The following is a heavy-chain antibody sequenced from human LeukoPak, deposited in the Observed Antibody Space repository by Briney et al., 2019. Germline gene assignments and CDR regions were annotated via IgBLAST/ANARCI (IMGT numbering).Heavy chain of an antibody. D-gene: IGHD2-2*02. Sequence: PGGSLRLSCAASGFTFSSYAMSWVRQAPGKGLEWVSAISGSGGSTYYADSVKGRFTISRDNSKNTLYLQMNSLRAEDTAVYYCAKRRGIVVVPAAIQDYWGQGTLVTVSS. V-gene: IGHV3-23*01. CDR2: ISGSGGST. CDR3: AKRRGIVVVPAAIQDY. J-gene: IGHJ4*02. CDR1: GFTFSSYA.